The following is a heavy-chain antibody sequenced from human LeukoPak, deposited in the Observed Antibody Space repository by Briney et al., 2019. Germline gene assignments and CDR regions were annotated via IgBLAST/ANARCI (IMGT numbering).Heavy chain of an antibody. D-gene: IGHD2-2*01. V-gene: IGHV4-34*01. CDR3: ARRVVPAAMPYYYYYYYMDV. CDR1: GGSFSGYY. CDR2: INRSGST. J-gene: IGHJ6*03. Sequence: SETLSLTCAVYGGSFSGYYWSWIRQPPGKGLEWIGEINRSGSTNYNPSLKSRVTISVDTSKNQFSLKLSSVTAADTAVYYCARRVVPAAMPYYYYYYYMDVWGKGTTVTISS.